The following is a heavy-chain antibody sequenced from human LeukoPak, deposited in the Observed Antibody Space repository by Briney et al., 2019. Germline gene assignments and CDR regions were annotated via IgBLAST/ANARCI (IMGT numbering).Heavy chain of an antibody. V-gene: IGHV3-30*18. CDR2: ISYDGSNK. CDR1: GFTFSSYG. J-gene: IGHJ6*02. CDR3: AKDSTVTTIVYYYYGMDV. D-gene: IGHD4-17*01. Sequence: PGGSLRLSCAASGFTFSSYGMHWVRQAPGKGLEWVAVISYDGSNKYYADSVKGRFTISRDNSKNTLYLQMNSLRAEDTAVYYCAKDSTVTTIVYYYYGMDVWGQGTTVTVSS.